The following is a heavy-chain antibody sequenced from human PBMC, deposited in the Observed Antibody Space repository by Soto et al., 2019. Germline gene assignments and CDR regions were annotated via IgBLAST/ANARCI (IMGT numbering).Heavy chain of an antibody. Sequence: QVQLVESGGGVVQPGGSLRLSCAASGFTFSTYGMHWVRQAPGKGLEWVAVISHDGSNKYYVDSVKGRFTISRDNSKNTLYLQMSSLKPEDTAVYYCANGYRSGWYYFDYWGQGTLVTVSS. D-gene: IGHD6-19*01. J-gene: IGHJ4*02. CDR3: ANGYRSGWYYFDY. CDR1: GFTFSTYG. CDR2: ISHDGSNK. V-gene: IGHV3-30*18.